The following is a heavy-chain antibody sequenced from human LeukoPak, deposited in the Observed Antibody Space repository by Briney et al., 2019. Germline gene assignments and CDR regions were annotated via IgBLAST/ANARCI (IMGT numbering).Heavy chain of an antibody. Sequence: SETLSLTCAVYGGSFSGYYWSWIRQPPGKGLEWIGEINRSGSTNYNPSLKSRVTISVDTSKNQFSLKLSSVTAADTAVYYCARRERMRPFDYWGQGTLVTVSS. CDR1: GGSFSGYY. V-gene: IGHV4-34*01. CDR3: ARRERMRPFDY. CDR2: INRSGST. J-gene: IGHJ4*02. D-gene: IGHD2/OR15-2a*01.